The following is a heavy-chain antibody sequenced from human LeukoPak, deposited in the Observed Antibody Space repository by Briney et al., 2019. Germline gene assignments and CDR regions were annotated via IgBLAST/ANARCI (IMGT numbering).Heavy chain of an antibody. J-gene: IGHJ4*02. D-gene: IGHD6-13*01. CDR2: IYYSGST. CDR3: ARYSSSWYYFDY. V-gene: IGHV4-39*07. Sequence: SETLSLTCTVSGGSISSSSYYWGWIRQPPGKGLEWIGSIYYSGSTNYNPSLKSRVTISVDTSKNQFSLKLSSVTAADTAVYYCARYSSSWYYFDYWGQGTLVTVS. CDR1: GGSISSSSYY.